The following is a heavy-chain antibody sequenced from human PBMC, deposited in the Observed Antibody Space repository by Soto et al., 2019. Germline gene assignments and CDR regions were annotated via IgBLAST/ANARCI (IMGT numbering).Heavy chain of an antibody. CDR1: GFTFSSYG. CDR2: ISYDGSNK. CDR3: AKDRENHSGAYYYYGMDV. Sequence: WGSLRLSCAASGFTFSSYGMHWVRQAPGKGLEWVAVISYDGSNKYYADSVKGRFTISRDNSKNTLYLQMNSLRAEDTAVYYCAKDRENHSGAYYYYGMDVWGQGTTVTVS. V-gene: IGHV3-30*18. D-gene: IGHD2-15*01. J-gene: IGHJ6*02.